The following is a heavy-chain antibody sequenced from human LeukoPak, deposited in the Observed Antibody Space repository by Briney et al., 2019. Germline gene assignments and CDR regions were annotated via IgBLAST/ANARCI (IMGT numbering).Heavy chain of an antibody. CDR1: GYTSTSYD. Sequence: ASVKVSCKASGYTSTSYDINWVRQATGQGLEWMGWMNPNSGNTGYAQKFQGRVTMTRNTSISTAYMELSSLRSEDTAVYYCARVDDTKDAFDIWGQGTMVTVSS. CDR3: ARVDDTKDAFDI. CDR2: MNPNSGNT. D-gene: IGHD3-9*01. V-gene: IGHV1-8*01. J-gene: IGHJ3*02.